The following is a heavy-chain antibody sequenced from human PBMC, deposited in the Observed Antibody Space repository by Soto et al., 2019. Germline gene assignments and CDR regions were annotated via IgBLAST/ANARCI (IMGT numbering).Heavy chain of an antibody. V-gene: IGHV3-48*02. D-gene: IGHD3-16*01. CDR1: GFSVSTYS. CDR2: IGISGYDI. Sequence: EVQLVASGGGLVQPGGSLRLSCAASGFSVSTYSMNWVRQAPGKELEWVSYIGISGYDIYYADSVKGRFRISRDNGKNSLYLEMNSLRDEDTAVYYCARDGGLTPHALDIWGQGTVVTVSS. CDR3: ARDGGLTPHALDI. J-gene: IGHJ3*02.